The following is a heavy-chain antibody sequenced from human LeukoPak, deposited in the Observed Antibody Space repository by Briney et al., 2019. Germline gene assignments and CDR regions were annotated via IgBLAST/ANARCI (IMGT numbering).Heavy chain of an antibody. CDR3: ARGRQLTH. CDR2: IYSSGTT. D-gene: IGHD5-18*01. V-gene: IGHV4-59*12. J-gene: IGHJ4*02. Sequence: SETLSLTCTVSGVSISTYYWSWIRQPPGKGPEWIGYIYSSGTTNYNPSLKSRVTISIDTSKNEFSLKLTSVTAADTAVYYCARGRQLTHWGQGTLVTVSS. CDR1: GVSISTYY.